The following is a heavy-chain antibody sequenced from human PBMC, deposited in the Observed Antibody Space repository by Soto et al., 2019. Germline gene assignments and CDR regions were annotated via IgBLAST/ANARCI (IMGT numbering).Heavy chain of an antibody. CDR3: AREKDFYFNALDV. Sequence: QVHLQESGPGLVKPSETLSLTCTVSGGSINSHYWTWIRQSAGKGLEWIGRIYSTGTTDYNPSLQSRTTMSIDTSKNQFSLKLSSVTAADSAVYFCAREKDFYFNALDVWGLGTTVAVSS. V-gene: IGHV4-4*07. CDR1: GGSINSHY. CDR2: IYSTGTT. J-gene: IGHJ6*02. D-gene: IGHD1-26*01.